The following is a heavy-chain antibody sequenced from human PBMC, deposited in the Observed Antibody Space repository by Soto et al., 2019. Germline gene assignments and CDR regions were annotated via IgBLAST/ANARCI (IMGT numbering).Heavy chain of an antibody. J-gene: IGHJ4*02. CDR1: GYTFTNYG. Sequence: ASVKVSCKASGYTFTNYGIIWVRQAPGQGLEWMGWISCNNGDANYVQSLRGRVTMTTDTSTSSVYMELRSLRADDTAVYYCARDGDGSGRHYEYWGQGTLVTVS. CDR2: ISCNNGDA. CDR3: ARDGDGSGRHYEY. D-gene: IGHD3-10*01. V-gene: IGHV1-18*01.